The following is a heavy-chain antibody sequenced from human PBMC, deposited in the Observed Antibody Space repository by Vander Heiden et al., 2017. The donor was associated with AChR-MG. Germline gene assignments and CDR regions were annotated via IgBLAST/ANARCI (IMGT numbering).Heavy chain of an antibody. J-gene: IGHJ4*02. D-gene: IGHD3-22*01. V-gene: IGHV3-9*01. CDR3: ARGDVYDSSGYWRGLPDY. CDR1: GFTFDDYA. CDR2: IRWNSGYI. Sequence: EVQLVESGGGLVQPGRSLRLSCAASGFTFDDYAMHWVRQPPGKGLEWVSGIRWNSGYIGYADSVKGRFTISRDNAKNSLYLQMNSLRSEDTALYYCARGDVYDSSGYWRGLPDYWGQGTLVTVSS.